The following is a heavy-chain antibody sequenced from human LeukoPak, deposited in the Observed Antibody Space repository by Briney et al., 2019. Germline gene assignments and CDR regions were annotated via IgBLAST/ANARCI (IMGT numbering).Heavy chain of an antibody. Sequence: ASVKVSCKASGYTFTGYYMHWVRQAPGQGLEWMGIINPSGGSTSYAQKLQGRVTMTRDTSTSTVYMELSSLRSEDTAVYYCARGRRFITMVRGVTVFDYWGQGTLVTVSS. CDR3: ARGRRFITMVRGVTVFDY. CDR1: GYTFTGYY. J-gene: IGHJ4*02. CDR2: INPSGGST. V-gene: IGHV1-46*01. D-gene: IGHD3-10*01.